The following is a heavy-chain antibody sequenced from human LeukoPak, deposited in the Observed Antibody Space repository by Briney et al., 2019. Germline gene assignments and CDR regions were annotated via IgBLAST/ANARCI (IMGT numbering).Heavy chain of an antibody. CDR2: ISAYNSNT. J-gene: IGHJ4*02. CDR3: ARSHYYGSGSYYRPPPFDY. CDR1: GYTFTSYG. V-gene: IGHV1-18*01. Sequence: ASVKVSCKASGYTFTSYGISWVRQAPGQGLEWMGWISAYNSNTNYAQKLQGRVTMTTDTSTSTAYMELRSLRSDDTAVYYCARSHYYGSGSYYRPPPFDYWGQGTLVTVSS. D-gene: IGHD3-10*01.